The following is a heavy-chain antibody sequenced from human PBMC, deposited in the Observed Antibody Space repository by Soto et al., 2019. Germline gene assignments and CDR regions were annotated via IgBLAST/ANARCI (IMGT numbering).Heavy chain of an antibody. D-gene: IGHD6-19*01. CDR1: GGSISSYY. CDR2: IYYSGST. Sequence: TSETLSLTCTVSGGSISSYYWSWIRQPPGKGLEWIGYIYYSGSTNYNPSLKSRVTISVDTSKNQFSLKLSSVTAADTAVYYCARLRISGWPSFDYRGQGTLVTVSS. V-gene: IGHV4-59*08. J-gene: IGHJ4*02. CDR3: ARLRISGWPSFDY.